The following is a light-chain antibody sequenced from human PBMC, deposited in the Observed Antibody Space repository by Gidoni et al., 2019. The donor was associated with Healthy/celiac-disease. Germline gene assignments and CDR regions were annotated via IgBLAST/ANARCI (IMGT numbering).Light chain of an antibody. CDR1: QSVLYSSNNKNY. V-gene: IGKV4-1*01. J-gene: IGKJ4*01. CDR2: WAS. Sequence: DIVMTQSPDSLAVFLGERATINCKSSQSVLYSSNNKNYLAWYQQKPGQPPKLLIYWASTRESGVPDRFSGSGSGTDFTLTISSLQAEDVAVYYCQQYYSTPLTFGGXTKVEIK. CDR3: QQYYSTPLT.